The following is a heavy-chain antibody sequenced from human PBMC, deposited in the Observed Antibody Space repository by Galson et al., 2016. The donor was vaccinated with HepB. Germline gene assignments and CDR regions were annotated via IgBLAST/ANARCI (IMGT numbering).Heavy chain of an antibody. J-gene: IGHJ4*02. CDR2: ISAYNGHT. Sequence: SVKVSCKASGYIFTSYGISWVRQAPGQRLEWMGWISAYNGHTNYAEKLQGRVTMTTDTSTSTAYMELRSLRSDDTAVYYCARDLSGIYNTVFDYWGQGTLVTVSS. D-gene: IGHD1-26*01. CDR3: ARDLSGIYNTVFDY. CDR1: GYIFTSYG. V-gene: IGHV1-18*04.